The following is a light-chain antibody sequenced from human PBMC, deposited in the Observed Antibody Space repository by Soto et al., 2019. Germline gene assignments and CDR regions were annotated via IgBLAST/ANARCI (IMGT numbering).Light chain of an antibody. CDR3: GTWDSSLSAPAV. Sequence: QSVLTQPPSVSAAPGQKVTISCSGSSSNIGNNYVSWYQQLPGTAPKLLIYENNKRPSGIPDRFSGSKSDTSATLGITGLQTGDEADYYCGTWDSSLSAPAVFGGGTQLTVL. CDR1: SSNIGNNY. V-gene: IGLV1-51*02. CDR2: ENN. J-gene: IGLJ7*01.